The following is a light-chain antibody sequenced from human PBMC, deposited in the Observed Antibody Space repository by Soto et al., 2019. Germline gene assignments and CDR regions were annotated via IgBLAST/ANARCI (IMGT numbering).Light chain of an antibody. CDR3: QQSNSDPT. CDR2: AAS. V-gene: IGKV1-39*01. Sequence: DIPMTQSPSSLSASVGDRVTIACRAGQSISTYLNWYQQKPGKAPKLLIFAASSLKSGVPSRFSGSGSGTDFTLTINSLQLEDFATYYCQQSNSDPTFGGGTKVEIK. J-gene: IGKJ4*01. CDR1: QSISTY.